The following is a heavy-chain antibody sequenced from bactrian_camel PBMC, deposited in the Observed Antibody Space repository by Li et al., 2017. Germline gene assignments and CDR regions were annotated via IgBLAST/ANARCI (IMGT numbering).Heavy chain of an antibody. V-gene: IGHV3S67*01. Sequence: DVQLVESGGDSVQTGGSLRPSCVPSEFSFGGACVGWFRQSPGKEREGVATIEGDGKTNYIDSVKGRFTISKGNTKNTAHLQMDSLKSEDTAQYYCVALAWGFNYWGQGTQVTVS. D-gene: IGHD1*01. J-gene: IGHJ4*01. CDR1: EFSFGGAC. CDR2: IEGDGKT. CDR3: VALAWGFNY.